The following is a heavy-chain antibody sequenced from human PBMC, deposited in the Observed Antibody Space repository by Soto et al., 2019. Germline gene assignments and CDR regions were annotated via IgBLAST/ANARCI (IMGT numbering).Heavy chain of an antibody. D-gene: IGHD2-2*01. CDR2: MYHTGTT. V-gene: IGHV4-4*02. CDR1: GGSISSDNW. CDR3: ARGSTGAGARQYYFEY. Sequence: QVQLQESGPGLVKPSGTLSLTCAVSGGSISSDNWWSWVRQSPGKGLEWIGEMYHTGTTNYNPSLESRVIISVDKSKNLFSLKLSSVTAADTALYYCARGSTGAGARQYYFEYWGQGALVTVSS. J-gene: IGHJ4*02.